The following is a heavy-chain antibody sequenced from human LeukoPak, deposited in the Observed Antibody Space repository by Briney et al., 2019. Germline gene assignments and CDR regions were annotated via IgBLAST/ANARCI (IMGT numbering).Heavy chain of an antibody. Sequence: SETLSLTCTVSGGSISSYYWRWIRQPAGKGLEWIGRIYNSGSTNYNPSLKSRVTISVDTSKNHFSLKLSSVTAADTAVYYCARAAGIGRWDYWGQGTLVTVSS. CDR2: IYNSGST. V-gene: IGHV4-4*07. D-gene: IGHD6-13*01. CDR1: GGSISSYY. J-gene: IGHJ4*02. CDR3: ARAAGIGRWDY.